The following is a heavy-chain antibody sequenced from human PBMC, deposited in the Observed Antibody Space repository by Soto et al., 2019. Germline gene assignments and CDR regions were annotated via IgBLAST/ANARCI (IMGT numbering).Heavy chain of an antibody. CDR2: MSNTGIP. CDR1: GTSISNHY. D-gene: IGHD2-2*02. CDR3: ARDYGFCRTRCYSNTWFDS. J-gene: IGHJ5*01. V-gene: IGHV4-59*11. Sequence: SGTLALTCSVSGTSISNHYLGWMRQSPGKGLEWIGLMSNTGIPTYNPSLQGRVNISPDTSNNRISLRLSSVTAADTAAYYCARDYGFCRTRCYSNTWFDSWGQGHLVTVSS.